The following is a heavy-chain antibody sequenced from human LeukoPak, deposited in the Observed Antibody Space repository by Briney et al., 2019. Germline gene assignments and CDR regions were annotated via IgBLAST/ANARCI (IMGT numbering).Heavy chain of an antibody. CDR3: AREIRSRRQLVPFDY. Sequence: PGGSLRLSCAASGFTFSSYGMHWVRQAPGKGLEWVAVIWYDGSNKYYADSVKGRIAISRDNSKNTLYVQMDSLRAEDTAVYYCAREIRSRRQLVPFDYWGQGTLVTISS. CDR1: GFTFSSYG. V-gene: IGHV3-33*01. J-gene: IGHJ4*02. CDR2: IWYDGSNK. D-gene: IGHD6-6*01.